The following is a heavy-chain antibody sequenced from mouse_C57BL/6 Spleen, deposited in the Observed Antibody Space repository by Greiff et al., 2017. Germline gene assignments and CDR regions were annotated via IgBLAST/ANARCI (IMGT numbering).Heavy chain of an antibody. CDR2: IDPEDGET. CDR3: AWGYDGDAMDY. CDR1: GFNIKDYY. Sequence: VQLKQSGAELVKPGASVKLSCTASGFNIKDYYMHWVKQRTEQGLEWIGRIDPEDGETKSAPKFQGKATITADTSSNTAYLQLSSLTSADTAVYYCAWGYDGDAMDYWGQGTSVTVSS. D-gene: IGHD2-2*01. V-gene: IGHV14-2*01. J-gene: IGHJ4*01.